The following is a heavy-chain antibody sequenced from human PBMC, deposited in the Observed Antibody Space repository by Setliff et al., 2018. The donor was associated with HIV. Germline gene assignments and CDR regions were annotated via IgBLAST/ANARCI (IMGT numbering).Heavy chain of an antibody. V-gene: IGHV4-59*12. D-gene: IGHD2-8*02. CDR1: GGSISSNY. Sequence: PSETLSLTCTVSGGSISSNYWSWIRQPPGQGLEWIGYIYSSGSTNYNPSLKSRVTISIDTSKNQFSLKLSSVSAADTAVYYCARVSKTYWYSIPRDYYHHMDVWGKGTTVTVSS. J-gene: IGHJ6*03. CDR2: IYSSGST. CDR3: ARVSKTYWYSIPRDYYHHMDV.